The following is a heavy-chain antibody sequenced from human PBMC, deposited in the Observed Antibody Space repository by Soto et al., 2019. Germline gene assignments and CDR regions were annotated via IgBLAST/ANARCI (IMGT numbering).Heavy chain of an antibody. D-gene: IGHD2-15*01. CDR1: GFAFSSYG. CDR3: ARDLGNLGYCSGGTCYGVDY. J-gene: IGHJ4*02. V-gene: IGHV3-33*01. CDR2: IWNEGSKK. Sequence: GALLLACPASGFAFSSYGMHWVRQAPGKGLEWVAVIWNEGSKKYYADSVKGRFTISRDNSKNTLYLQMNSLRAEDTAVYYCARDLGNLGYCSGGTCYGVDYWGQGTLVTVYS.